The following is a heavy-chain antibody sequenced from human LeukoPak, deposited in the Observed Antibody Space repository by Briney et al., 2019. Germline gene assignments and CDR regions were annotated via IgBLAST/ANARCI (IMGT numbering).Heavy chain of an antibody. D-gene: IGHD1-14*01. J-gene: IGHJ4*02. CDR2: ISSSSSTI. CDR3: ARGPHYQPGDY. V-gene: IGHV3-48*04. CDR1: GFTFSSYS. Sequence: GGSLRLSCAASGFTFSSYSMNWVRQAPGKGLEWVSYISSSSSTIYYADYVKGRFTISRDNAKNSLYLQMNSLRAEETAVYYCARGPHYQPGDYWGQGTLVTVSS.